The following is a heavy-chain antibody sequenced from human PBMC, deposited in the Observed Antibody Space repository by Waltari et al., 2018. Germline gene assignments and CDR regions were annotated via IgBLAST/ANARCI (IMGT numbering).Heavy chain of an antibody. V-gene: IGHV2-70*01. Sequence: QVTLRESGPALVKPTQTLTLTCTFSGFSLSTSGMCVSWIRQPPGTALEWLALIDWDDDKYYSTSLKTRLNISKDTSKNQVVLTMTNMDPVDTATYYCARAWGSGYFDYWGQGTLVTVSS. D-gene: IGHD3-16*01. CDR3: ARAWGSGYFDY. CDR1: GFSLSTSGMC. J-gene: IGHJ4*02. CDR2: IDWDDDK.